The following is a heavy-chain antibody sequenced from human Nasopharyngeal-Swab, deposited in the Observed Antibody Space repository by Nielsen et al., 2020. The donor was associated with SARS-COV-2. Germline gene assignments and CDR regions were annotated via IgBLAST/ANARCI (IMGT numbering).Heavy chain of an antibody. J-gene: IGHJ4*02. CDR1: GFTFSSYG. CDR3: AKEPSSGSYPS. D-gene: IGHD1-26*01. CDR2: ISYDGSNK. Sequence: GESLEISCAASGFTFSSYGMHWVRQAPGKGLEWVAVISYDGSNKYYADSVKGRFTISRDNSKNTLYLQMNSLRAEDTAVYYCAKEPSSGSYPSWGQGTLVTVSS. V-gene: IGHV3-30*18.